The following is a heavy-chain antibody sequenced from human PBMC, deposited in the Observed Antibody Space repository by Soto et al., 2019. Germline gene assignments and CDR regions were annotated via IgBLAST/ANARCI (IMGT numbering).Heavy chain of an antibody. J-gene: IGHJ4*02. CDR2: INHSGST. D-gene: IGHD2-8*02. V-gene: IGHV4-34*01. Sequence: QVQLQQWGAGLLKPSETLSLTCAVYGGSFSGYYWSWIRQPPGKGLEWIGEINHSGSTNYNPSLKRRVTISVDTSKNQFSLKLSSVTAADTAVYYCVLGDYFDYWGQGTLVTVSS. CDR1: GGSFSGYY. CDR3: VLGDYFDY.